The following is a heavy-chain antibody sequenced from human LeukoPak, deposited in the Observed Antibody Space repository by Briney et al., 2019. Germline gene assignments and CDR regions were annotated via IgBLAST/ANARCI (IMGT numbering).Heavy chain of an antibody. V-gene: IGHV3-30*18. D-gene: IGHD6-19*01. CDR2: ISYDGSNK. J-gene: IGHJ4*02. CDR1: GFTFSSYA. CDR3: AKDVSHSSGCPGGY. Sequence: GGSLRLSCAASGFTFSSYAMSWVRQAPGKGLEWVAVISYDGSNKYYADSVKGRFTISRDNSKNTLYLQMNSLRAEDTAVYYCAKDVSHSSGCPGGYWGQGTLVTVSS.